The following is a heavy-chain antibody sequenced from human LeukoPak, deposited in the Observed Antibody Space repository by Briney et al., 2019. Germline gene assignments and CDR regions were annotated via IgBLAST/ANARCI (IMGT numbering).Heavy chain of an antibody. CDR1: GFTSSSYG. V-gene: IGHV3-30*18. CDR2: ISYDGSNK. J-gene: IGHJ4*02. Sequence: GGSLRLSCAASGFTSSSYGMHWVRQAPGKGLEWVAVISYDGSNKYYADSVKGRFTISRDNSKNTLYLQMNSLRAEDTAVYYCAKATRIQLWLPDYWGQGTLVTVSS. CDR3: AKATRIQLWLPDY. D-gene: IGHD5-18*01.